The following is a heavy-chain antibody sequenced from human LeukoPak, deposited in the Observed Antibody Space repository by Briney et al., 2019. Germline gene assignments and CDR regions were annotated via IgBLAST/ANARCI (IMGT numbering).Heavy chain of an antibody. Sequence: GGSLRLSCAASGFTFSSYGMHWVRQAPGKGLEWVAVIWYDGSNKYYADSVKGRFTISRDNSKNTLYLQMNSLRAEDTAVYYCAKDDSVLKYYFDYWAREPWSPSPQ. CDR3: AKDDSVLKYYFDY. D-gene: IGHD3-22*01. V-gene: IGHV3-33*06. J-gene: IGHJ4*02. CDR2: IWYDGSNK. CDR1: GFTFSSYG.